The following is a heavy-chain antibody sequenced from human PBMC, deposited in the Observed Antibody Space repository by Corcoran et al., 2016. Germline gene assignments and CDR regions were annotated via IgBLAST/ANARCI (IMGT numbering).Heavy chain of an antibody. D-gene: IGHD1-1*01. CDR3: ARAEGLVVQEPLPTLSSGGGMDV. CDR2: INHSGST. Sequence: QVQLQQWGAGLLKPSETLSLTCAVYGGSFSGYYWSWIRQPPGKGLEWIGEINHSGSTNYNPSLKSRVTISVDTSKNQFSLKLSSVTAADTAVYYCARAEGLVVQEPLPTLSSGGGMDVWGQGTTVTVSS. V-gene: IGHV4-34*01. CDR1: GGSFSGYY. J-gene: IGHJ6*02.